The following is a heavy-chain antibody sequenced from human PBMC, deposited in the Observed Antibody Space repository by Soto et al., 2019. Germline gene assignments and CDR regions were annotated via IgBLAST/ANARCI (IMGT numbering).Heavy chain of an antibody. V-gene: IGHV3-23*01. CDR2: ISGSGGST. J-gene: IGHJ6*02. Sequence: PGGSLRLSCAASGFTFSSYAMSWVRQAPGKGLEWVSAISGSGGSTYYADSVKGRFTISRDNSKNTLYLQMNSLRAEDTAVYYCAKSGGYSYGWGEYYYYGMDVWGQGTTVTVSS. CDR3: AKSGGYSYGWGEYYYYGMDV. CDR1: GFTFSSYA. D-gene: IGHD5-18*01.